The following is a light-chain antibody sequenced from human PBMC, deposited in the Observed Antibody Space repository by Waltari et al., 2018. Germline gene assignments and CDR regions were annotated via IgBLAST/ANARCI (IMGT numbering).Light chain of an antibody. J-gene: IGLJ2*01. CDR1: RIGSRG. Sequence: SYVLTQPPSVSVAPGKAARITCGGNRIGSRGGHWYQQKPGQAPVLVIYYDSDRPSGIPERISGSKSGNTATLTISRVEAGDEAAYYCQLWESGSDRVVFGGGTKLTVL. CDR3: QLWESGSDRVV. V-gene: IGLV3-21*01. CDR2: YDS.